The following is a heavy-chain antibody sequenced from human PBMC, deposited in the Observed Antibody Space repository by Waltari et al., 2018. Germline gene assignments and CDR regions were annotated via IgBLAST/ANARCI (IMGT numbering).Heavy chain of an antibody. D-gene: IGHD3-9*01. CDR1: GGSFLDYD. J-gene: IGHJ6*03. CDR3: VRVTQVWLRGFYHPYMDV. Sequence: QMLLQQWGAGLLKPSETLSLTCSLSGGSFLDYDWGWIRQPPGKGLEWIGQNSQSGTTTSNPSRRRRVSLSLDASQKRFGLKMTSVSASDSAIFYCVRVTQVWLRGFYHPYMDVWGRGTTVIVSS. CDR2: NSQSGTT. V-gene: IGHV4-34*02.